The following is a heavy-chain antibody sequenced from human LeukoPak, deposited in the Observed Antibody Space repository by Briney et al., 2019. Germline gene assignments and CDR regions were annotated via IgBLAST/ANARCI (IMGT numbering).Heavy chain of an antibody. CDR2: ISAYNGNT. D-gene: IGHD3-22*01. J-gene: IGHJ4*02. CDR1: GYTFTSYG. V-gene: IGHV1-18*01. Sequence: GASVKVSCKASGYTFTSYGTSWVRQAPGQGLEWMGWISAYNGNTNYAQKLQGRVTMTTDTSTSTAYMELRSLRSDDTAVYYCARVRGYYDSSGYYYAGWDQGTLVTVSS. CDR3: ARVRGYYDSSGYYYAG.